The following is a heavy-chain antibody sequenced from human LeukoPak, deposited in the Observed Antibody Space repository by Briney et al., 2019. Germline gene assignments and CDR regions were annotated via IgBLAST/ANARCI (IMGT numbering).Heavy chain of an antibody. J-gene: IGHJ4*02. CDR2: ISSSSGPI. Sequence: GGSLRLSCAVPGFTFSSYSMNWVRQAPGKGLEWVSYISSSSGPIYYADSVKGRFTISRDNAKNSLFLQMNSLRAEDTAVYYCARLYQHDSSTYRPVDYWGQGTLVSVSS. CDR3: ARLYQHDSSTYRPVDY. CDR1: GFTFSSYS. D-gene: IGHD3-22*01. V-gene: IGHV3-48*01.